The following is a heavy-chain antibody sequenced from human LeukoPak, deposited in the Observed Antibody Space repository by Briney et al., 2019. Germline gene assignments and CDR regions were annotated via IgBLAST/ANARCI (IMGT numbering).Heavy chain of an antibody. D-gene: IGHD6-13*01. J-gene: IGHJ4*02. V-gene: IGHV1-8*03. CDR2: MNPNRGNT. Sequence: ASVKVSCKSSGYTFTNYDINWVRQATGQGLEWMGWMNPNRGNTGYAQHFQGRVTITSKTSISTAYMELSSLRSEETAVYYCARGRIAAADYYFDYWGQGTLLTVSS. CDR3: ARGRIAAADYYFDY. CDR1: GYTFTNYD.